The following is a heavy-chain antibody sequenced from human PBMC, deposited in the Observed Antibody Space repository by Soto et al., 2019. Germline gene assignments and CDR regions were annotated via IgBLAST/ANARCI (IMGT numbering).Heavy chain of an antibody. Sequence: QVQLVQSGGEVKKPGASVKVSCKASGYIFNNYGITWVRQAPGQGLEWMGWISGYNGDTNYAQKVRDRVTMTTDTSTSTAYMELRSLRSDDTAVYYCVRDSFTGSYYILEDNWGQGTLVTVSA. CDR3: VRDSFTGSYYILEDN. J-gene: IGHJ4*02. V-gene: IGHV1-18*01. CDR2: ISGYNGDT. CDR1: GYIFNNYG. D-gene: IGHD3-10*01.